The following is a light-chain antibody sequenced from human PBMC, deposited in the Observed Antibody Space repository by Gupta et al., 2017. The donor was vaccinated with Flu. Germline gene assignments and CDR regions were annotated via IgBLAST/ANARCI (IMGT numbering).Light chain of an antibody. J-gene: IGKJ2*01. CDR3: QHGGNSPYT. V-gene: IGKV3-20*01. CDR1: QSVRSSY. Sequence: EIVLTQFPGTLSLSPGEGATLSCRASQSVRSSYVDWYQQKHGQGPRLLMYAASTRTKGIPKRFNVSVSGTEFNLTISRLEPEDFAMYYCQHGGNSPYTFGQGTKLDIK. CDR2: AAS.